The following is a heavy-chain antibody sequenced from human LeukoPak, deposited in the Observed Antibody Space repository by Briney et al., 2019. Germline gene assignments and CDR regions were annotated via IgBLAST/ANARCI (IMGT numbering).Heavy chain of an antibody. J-gene: IGHJ4*02. Sequence: GGSLRLSCAASGFTFSNYAMSWVRQAPGKGLEWVSTITKSGGGTYYADSVKGRFTISRDNSKNTLYLQMNSLRAEDTALYYCAKEGGSSWYYFDYWGQGTLVTVSS. V-gene: IGHV3-23*01. D-gene: IGHD6-13*01. CDR1: GFTFSNYA. CDR3: AKEGGSSWYYFDY. CDR2: ITKSGGGT.